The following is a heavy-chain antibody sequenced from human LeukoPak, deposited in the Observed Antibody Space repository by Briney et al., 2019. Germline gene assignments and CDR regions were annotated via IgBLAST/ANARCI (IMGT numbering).Heavy chain of an antibody. J-gene: IGHJ2*01. CDR1: GGSISSYH. Sequence: PSETLSLTCTVSGGSISSYHWSWIRQPPGKGLEWIGYIYYSGSTNYNPSLKSRVTISVDTSKNQFSLKLSSVTAADTAVYYCARERRYCTNGVCYSRYWYFDLWGRGTLVTVSS. CDR3: ARERRYCTNGVCYSRYWYFDL. V-gene: IGHV4-59*01. D-gene: IGHD2-8*01. CDR2: IYYSGST.